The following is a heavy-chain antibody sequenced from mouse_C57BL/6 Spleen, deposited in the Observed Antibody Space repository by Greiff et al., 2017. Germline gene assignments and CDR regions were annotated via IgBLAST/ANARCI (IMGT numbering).Heavy chain of an antibody. CDR3: ATYCNYPFAY. J-gene: IGHJ3*01. Sequence: VQLPQSGPELVKPGASVKISCKASGYTFTDYYMNWVKQSHGKSLEWIGDIHPNNGGTSYNQKFKGKATLTVDKSSSTAYMELRSLTSEDSAVYYCATYCNYPFAYWGQGTLVTVSA. V-gene: IGHV1-26*01. D-gene: IGHD2-1*01. CDR2: IHPNNGGT. CDR1: GYTFTDYY.